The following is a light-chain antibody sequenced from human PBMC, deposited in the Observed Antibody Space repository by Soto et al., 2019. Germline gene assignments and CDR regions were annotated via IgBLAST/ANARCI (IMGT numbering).Light chain of an antibody. CDR3: SAWDDSLNGVV. J-gene: IGLJ2*01. CDR2: SNN. CDR1: SSNIGSNT. V-gene: IGLV1-44*01. Sequence: QSVLTQPPSASGTPGQRVTISCSGSSSNIGSNTVNWYQQLPGTAPKLLIYSNNQRPSGVPDRFSGSKSGTSASLAISGLQSYDEADYYCSAWDDSLNGVVFGGGTQLTVL.